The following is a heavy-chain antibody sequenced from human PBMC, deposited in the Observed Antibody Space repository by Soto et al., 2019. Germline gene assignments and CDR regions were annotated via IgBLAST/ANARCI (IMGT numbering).Heavy chain of an antibody. Sequence: GGSMRLSCAASGFTFSNYSVTWVRQATGKGLEWVSSISSNSNYIYNADSVKGRFTISRDNAENSLYLQMNSLRAEDTAVYYCARETRNAFDIWGQGTMVTVSS. J-gene: IGHJ3*02. V-gene: IGHV3-21*04. CDR1: GFTFSNYS. CDR3: ARETRNAFDI. CDR2: ISSNSNYI.